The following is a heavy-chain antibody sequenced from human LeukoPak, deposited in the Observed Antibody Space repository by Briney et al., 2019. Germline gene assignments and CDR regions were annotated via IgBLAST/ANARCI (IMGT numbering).Heavy chain of an antibody. CDR2: VNAGNGNT. V-gene: IGHV1-3*01. D-gene: IGHD2-15*01. CDR3: ARESPCSGDGCHARLDY. Sequence: ASVKVSCKASGYTFINDAIHWVRQAPGQTLEWMGWVNAGNGNTKYSQKFQGRVTITRDTSASTAYMELSSLRTEDTAVYYCARESPCSGDGCHARLDYWGQGTLVTVSS. CDR1: GYTFINDA. J-gene: IGHJ4*02.